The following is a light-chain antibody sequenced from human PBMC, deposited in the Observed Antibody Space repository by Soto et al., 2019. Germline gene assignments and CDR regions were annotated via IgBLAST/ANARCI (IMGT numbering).Light chain of an antibody. CDR1: QSVSSSY. J-gene: IGKJ1*01. CDR3: QQYGSSSWT. V-gene: IGKV3-20*01. Sequence: EFVLTQSPGTLSLSPGERATLSCRASQSVSSSYLAWYQQKPGQAPRLLIYGTSSRATAIPDRFSGSGSGTDFTLTISILEPEDFAVYYCQQYGSSSWTFGQGTKAEIK. CDR2: GTS.